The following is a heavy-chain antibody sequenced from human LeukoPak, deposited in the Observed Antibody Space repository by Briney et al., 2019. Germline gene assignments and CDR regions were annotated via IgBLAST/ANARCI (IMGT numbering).Heavy chain of an antibody. CDR2: ISYAGST. CDR1: GGSISGGGYN. J-gene: IGHJ5*02. V-gene: IGHV4-39*01. Sequence: SETLSLTCTVSGGSISGGGYNWGCIRQPPGKGLEWIGSISYAGSTYHNPSLKSRVTMSVDTSENQFSLKLGSVTAADTAVYYCGRQQRRGSWFDPWGQGTLVTVSS. CDR3: GRQQRRGSWFDP. D-gene: IGHD3-16*01.